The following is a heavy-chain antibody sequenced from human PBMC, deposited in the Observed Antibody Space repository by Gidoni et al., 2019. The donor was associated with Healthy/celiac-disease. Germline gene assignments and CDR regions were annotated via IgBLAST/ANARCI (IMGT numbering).Heavy chain of an antibody. D-gene: IGHD3-9*01. CDR3: TTVTYYDILTGYYGMDV. CDR1: GFTFSNAW. V-gene: IGHV3-15*07. Sequence: EVQLVESGGGLVKPGESFRLSCAASGFTFSNAWLNWVRQAPGKGLEWVGRIKSKTDGGTTDYAAPVKGRFTISRDDSKNTLYLQMNSLKTEDTAVYYCTTVTYYDILTGYYGMDVWGQGTTVTVSS. J-gene: IGHJ6*02. CDR2: IKSKTDGGTT.